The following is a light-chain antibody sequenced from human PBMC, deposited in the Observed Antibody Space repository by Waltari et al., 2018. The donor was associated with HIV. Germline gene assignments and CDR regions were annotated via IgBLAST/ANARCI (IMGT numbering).Light chain of an antibody. CDR2: LNSDGSH. CDR1: TGHSNYA. CDR3: QSWGTGDYGV. J-gene: IGLJ3*02. Sequence: QLVRTQSPSASASLGASVKRTCTLSTGHSNYAIAWHQQQPEKGPRYLMRLNSDGSHTKGDGIPDRFSGSSSWAERYLSISSLQSEDEAAYYCQSWGTGDYGVFGGGTKLTVL. V-gene: IGLV4-69*01.